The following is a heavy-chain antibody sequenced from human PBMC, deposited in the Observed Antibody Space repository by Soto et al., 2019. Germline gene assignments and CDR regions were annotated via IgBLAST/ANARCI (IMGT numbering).Heavy chain of an antibody. CDR3: VRGGIAGNGFGP. V-gene: IGHV4-31*03. D-gene: IGHD6-13*01. Sequence: QVQLQESGPGLVTPSQTLSLTCSVSGGSITSGGFYWSWIRQHPGKGLEWIAYIFHSGSTDYNPSLKSRVVISADTSKIQFSLKLTSVTAAYTAVYYCVRGGIAGNGFGPCGQGTLVTVSS. J-gene: IGHJ5*02. CDR1: GGSITSGGFY. CDR2: IFHSGST.